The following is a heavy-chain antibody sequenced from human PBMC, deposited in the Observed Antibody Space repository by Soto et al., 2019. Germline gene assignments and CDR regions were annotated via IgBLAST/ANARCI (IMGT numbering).Heavy chain of an antibody. Sequence: SETLSLTCTVSGASISGFCWSWIRKSAGKGLEWIGRIYATGTTDYNPSLKSRVMMSVDTSKKQFSLKLRSVTAADTAVYYCVRDGTKTLRDWFDPWGAGIPVTVSS. CDR2: IYATGTT. CDR1: GASISGFC. J-gene: IGHJ5*02. D-gene: IGHD1-1*01. V-gene: IGHV4-4*07. CDR3: VRDGTKTLRDWFDP.